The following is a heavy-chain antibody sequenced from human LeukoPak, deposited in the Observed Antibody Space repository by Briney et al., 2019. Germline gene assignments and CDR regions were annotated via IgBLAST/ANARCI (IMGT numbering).Heavy chain of an antibody. CDR1: GFTFSDYY. CDR2: ISSSGSTI. V-gene: IGHV3-11*01. CDR3: ARDRREKYDFWSGRPETSYYYGMDV. J-gene: IGHJ6*02. Sequence: KPGGSLRLSCAASGFTFSDYYMSWIRQAPGKGLEWVSYISSSGSTIYYADSVKGRFTISRDNAKNSLYLQMNSLRAEDTAVYYCARDRREKYDFWSGRPETSYYYGMDVWGQGTTVTVSS. D-gene: IGHD3-3*01.